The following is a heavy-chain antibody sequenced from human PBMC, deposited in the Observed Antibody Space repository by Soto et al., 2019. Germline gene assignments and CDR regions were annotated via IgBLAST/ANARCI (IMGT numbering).Heavy chain of an antibody. D-gene: IGHD3-22*01. CDR1: GYTFTIYA. V-gene: IGHV1-3*01. CDR3: ARGRYTYYYDSSGYYWFDP. Sequence: ASVKVSCKASGYTFTIYAMHWVRQAPGQRLEWMGWINAGNGNTKYSQKFQGRVTITRDTSASTAYMELSSLRSEDTAVYYCARGRYTYYYDSSGYYWFDPWGQGTLVTVSS. J-gene: IGHJ5*02. CDR2: INAGNGNT.